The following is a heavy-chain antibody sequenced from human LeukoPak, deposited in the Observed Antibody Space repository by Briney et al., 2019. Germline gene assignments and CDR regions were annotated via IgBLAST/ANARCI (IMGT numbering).Heavy chain of an antibody. Sequence: GRSLRLSCAASGFTFSSYAMHWVRQAPGKGLEWVAVISYDGSNKYYADSVKGRFTISRDNSKNTLYLQMNSVRAEDTAVYYCARDSNIVHSVGPYYYYGMDVWGQGTTVTVSS. CDR2: ISYDGSNK. J-gene: IGHJ6*02. V-gene: IGHV3-30-3*01. D-gene: IGHD2/OR15-2a*01. CDR1: GFTFSSYA. CDR3: ARDSNIVHSVGPYYYYGMDV.